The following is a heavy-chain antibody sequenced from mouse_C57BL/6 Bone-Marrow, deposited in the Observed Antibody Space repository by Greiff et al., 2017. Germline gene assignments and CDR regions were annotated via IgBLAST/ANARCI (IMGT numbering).Heavy chain of an antibody. D-gene: IGHD2-4*01. V-gene: IGHV5-4*01. CDR1: GFTFSSYA. CDR2: ISDGGSYT. CDR3: ARDEGLRPWFAY. J-gene: IGHJ3*01. Sequence: EVKVEESGGGLVKPGGSLKLSCAASGFTFSSYAMSWVRQTPEKRLEWVATISDGGSYTYYPENVKGRFTISRDNAKNNLYLQMSHLKSEDTAMYYCARDEGLRPWFAYWGQGTLVTVSA.